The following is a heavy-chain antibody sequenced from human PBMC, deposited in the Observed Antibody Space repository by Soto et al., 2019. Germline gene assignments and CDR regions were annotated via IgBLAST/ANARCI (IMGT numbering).Heavy chain of an antibody. CDR1: GGTFSSYG. V-gene: IGHV1-18*01. CDR2: ISAYNGNT. CDR3: ARRKGYCSGGSCQGTWSFDY. Sequence: ASVKVSCKASGGTFSSYGISWVRQAPGQGLEWMGWISAYNGNTNYAQKLQGRVTMTTDTSTSTAYMELRSLRSDDTAMYYCARRKGYCSGGSCQGTWSFDYWGQGTLVTVSS. J-gene: IGHJ4*02. D-gene: IGHD2-15*01.